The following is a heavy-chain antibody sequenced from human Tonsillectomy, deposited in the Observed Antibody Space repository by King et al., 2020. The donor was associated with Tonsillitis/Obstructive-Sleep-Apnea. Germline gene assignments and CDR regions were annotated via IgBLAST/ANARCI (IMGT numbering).Heavy chain of an antibody. D-gene: IGHD6-19*01. J-gene: IGHJ4*02. CDR3: ARDPRVAVAGSFDY. CDR1: GYTFTSYA. CDR2: INTNTGNP. V-gene: IGHV7-4-1*02. Sequence: VQLVESGSELKKPGASVKVSCKASGYTFTSYAMNWVRQAPGQGLEWMGWINTNTGNPTYAQGLTGRFVFSLDTSVSTAYLQINGLKAEDTALYYCARDPRVAVAGSFDYWGQGTLVTVSS.